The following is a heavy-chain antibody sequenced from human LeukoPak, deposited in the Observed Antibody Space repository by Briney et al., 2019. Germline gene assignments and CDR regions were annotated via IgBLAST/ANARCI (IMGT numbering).Heavy chain of an antibody. CDR3: ARDLVDPYSSSWFTFDY. V-gene: IGHV3-74*01. CDR1: GLTFSSHW. D-gene: IGHD6-13*01. Sequence: GGSLRLSCAASGLTFSSHWMHWVRQAPGKGLVWVSRITNDGSSTTYADSVKGRFTISRDNAKNMLYLQVNSLRAEDTAVYYCARDLVDPYSSSWFTFDYWGQGTLVTVSS. J-gene: IGHJ4*02. CDR2: ITNDGSST.